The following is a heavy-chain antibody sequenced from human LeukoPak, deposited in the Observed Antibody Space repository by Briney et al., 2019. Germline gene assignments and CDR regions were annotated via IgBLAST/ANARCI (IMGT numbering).Heavy chain of an antibody. CDR1: WFPLCTYL. D-gene: IGHD1-26*01. V-gene: IGHV3-7*01. Sequence: GGSLRLSCAAPWFPLCTYLMTWVRQAPGEGVELVANIKIDGTEKRYADSVKGRFTISRDNAKNSLYLQMSSLRAEDTAVYYCARRVVGGTDYFDYWGQGTLVTVSS. CDR3: ARRVVGGTDYFDY. CDR2: IKIDGTEK. J-gene: IGHJ4*02.